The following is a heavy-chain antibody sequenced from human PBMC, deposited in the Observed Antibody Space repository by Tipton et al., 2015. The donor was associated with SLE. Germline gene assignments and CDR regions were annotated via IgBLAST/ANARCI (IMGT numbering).Heavy chain of an antibody. Sequence: SLRLSCAASGFTFNTYWMHWVRQAPGKGLVWVSRISRDALSTTHADSVKGRFTISRDNAKNTLYLQMNSLRAEDTAVYYCASEYGGVIADAFDLWGQGTMVTVSS. V-gene: IGHV3-74*03. CDR2: ISRDALST. D-gene: IGHD3-16*02. J-gene: IGHJ3*01. CDR1: GFTFNTYW. CDR3: ASEYGGVIADAFDL.